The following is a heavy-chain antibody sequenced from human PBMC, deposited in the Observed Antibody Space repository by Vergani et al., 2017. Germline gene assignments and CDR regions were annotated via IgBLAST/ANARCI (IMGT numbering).Heavy chain of an antibody. D-gene: IGHD1-26*01. J-gene: IGHJ3*02. V-gene: IGHV3-48*01. CDR1: GFTFSSYS. CDR3: ARKNKWKLTRQAFDI. Sequence: EVQLVESGGGLVQPGGSLRLSCAASGFTFSSYSMNWVRQAPGKGLEWVSYISSSSSTIYYADSVKGRFTISRDNAKNTLYLQMNSLRAEDTAVYYCARKNKWKLTRQAFDIWGQGTMVTVSS. CDR2: ISSSSSTI.